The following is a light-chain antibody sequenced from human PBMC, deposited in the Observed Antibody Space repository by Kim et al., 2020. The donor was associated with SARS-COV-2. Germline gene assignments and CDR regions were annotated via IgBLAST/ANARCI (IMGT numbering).Light chain of an antibody. Sequence: GQSCTIPCTGTRSDIGAYDSVSWYQQYPGKAPKVMIFAVTKRPSGVSSRFSGSRSGNTASLTVSGLQAEDEADYYCCSYTTSSTYVFGGGTQLTVL. V-gene: IGLV2-14*03. J-gene: IGLJ3*02. CDR3: CSYTTSSTYV. CDR1: RSDIGAYDS. CDR2: AVT.